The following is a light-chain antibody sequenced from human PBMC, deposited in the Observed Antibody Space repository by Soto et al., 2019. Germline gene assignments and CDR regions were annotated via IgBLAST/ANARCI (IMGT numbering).Light chain of an antibody. CDR2: DAS. Sequence: IAHSPATLSVSPGERATLSCRASQSVGSNLAWFQQKPGKAPKLLIYDASSLESGVPQRFSGSGSGTEFTLTISSLQTDDFSTYYCQQYHSYWTFGQVTNVAIK. CDR3: QQYHSYWT. V-gene: IGKV1-5*01. J-gene: IGKJ1*01. CDR1: QSVGSN.